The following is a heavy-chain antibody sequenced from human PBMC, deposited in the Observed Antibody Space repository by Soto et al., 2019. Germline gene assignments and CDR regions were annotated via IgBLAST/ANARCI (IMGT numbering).Heavy chain of an antibody. CDR1: GGSISSGGYY. V-gene: IGHV4-31*03. CDR2: IHYSGST. J-gene: IGHJ3*02. D-gene: IGHD5-18*01. Sequence: QVQLQESGPGLVKPSQTLSLTCTVSGGSISSGGYYWSWIRQHPGKGLEWIGYIHYSGSTYYNPSLKSRVTISVDPSKNQFSLKLSSVTAADTAVYYCAREVDTAMDHDAFDIWGQGTMVTVSS. CDR3: AREVDTAMDHDAFDI.